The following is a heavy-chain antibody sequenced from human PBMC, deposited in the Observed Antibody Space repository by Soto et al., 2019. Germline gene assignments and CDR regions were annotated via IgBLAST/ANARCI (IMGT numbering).Heavy chain of an antibody. CDR3: ARDLPYSSSSSSLFDI. D-gene: IGHD6-13*01. CDR1: GFTFSSYS. V-gene: IGHV3-21*01. Sequence: PGGSLRLSCAASGFTFSSYSMNWVRQAPGKGLEWVSSISSSSSYIYYADSVKGRFTISRDNAKNSLYLQMNSLRAEDTALYYCARDLPYSSSSSSLFDIWGQGTMVTVSS. J-gene: IGHJ3*02. CDR2: ISSSSSYI.